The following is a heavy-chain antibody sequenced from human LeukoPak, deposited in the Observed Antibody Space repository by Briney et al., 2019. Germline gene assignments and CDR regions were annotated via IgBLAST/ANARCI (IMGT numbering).Heavy chain of an antibody. CDR3: ATVNCGGDCYSPSYFDY. CDR1: GFTFNNYA. CDR2: ISSNGGST. V-gene: IGHV3-64*04. Sequence: GGSLRLSCSASGFTFNNYAMHWVRQAPGKGLEYVSVISSNGGSTYYADSVKGRFTISRDNAKNSLYLQMNSLRAEDTAVYYCATVNCGGDCYSPSYFDYWGQGALVTVSS. D-gene: IGHD2-21*02. J-gene: IGHJ4*02.